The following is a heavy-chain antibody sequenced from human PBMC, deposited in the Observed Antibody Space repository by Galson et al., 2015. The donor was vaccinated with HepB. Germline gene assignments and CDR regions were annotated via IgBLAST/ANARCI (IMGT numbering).Heavy chain of an antibody. Sequence: SLRLSCAASGFTFSSYGMHWVRQAPGKGLEWVAVISYDGSNKYYADSVKGRFTISRDNSKNTLYLQMNSLRAEDTAVYYCAKQMVRGVIITLFDYWGQG. CDR3: AKQMVRGVIITLFDY. V-gene: IGHV3-30*18. D-gene: IGHD3-10*01. CDR2: ISYDGSNK. CDR1: GFTFSSYG. J-gene: IGHJ4*02.